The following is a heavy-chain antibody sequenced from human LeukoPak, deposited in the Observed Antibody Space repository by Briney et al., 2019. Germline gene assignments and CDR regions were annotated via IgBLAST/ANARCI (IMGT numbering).Heavy chain of an antibody. CDR1: GFGINTYS. Sequence: GGSLRLSCAASGFGINTYSMNWARQAPGKGLEWVSSISSSSSYIYYADSVRGRFTISRDNPKNSLYLQMNSLRAEDTAVYYCARVWSPPYTSSWPDYFDNWGQGTLVTVSS. J-gene: IGHJ4*02. V-gene: IGHV3-21*01. CDR3: ARVWSPPYTSSWPDYFDN. CDR2: ISSSSSYI. D-gene: IGHD6-13*01.